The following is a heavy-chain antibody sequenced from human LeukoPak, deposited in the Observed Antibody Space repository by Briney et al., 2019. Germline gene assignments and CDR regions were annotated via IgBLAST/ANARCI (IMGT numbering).Heavy chain of an antibody. Sequence: ASVKVSCKASGYTFTSYDINWVRQATGQGLEWMGWMNPNSGNTGYAQKFQGRVTMTRNTSISTAYMELSSLRSDDTAVYYCARGDFWSGPFDYWGQGTLVTVSS. D-gene: IGHD3-3*01. J-gene: IGHJ4*02. CDR3: ARGDFWSGPFDY. CDR2: MNPNSGNT. V-gene: IGHV1-8*01. CDR1: GYTFTSYD.